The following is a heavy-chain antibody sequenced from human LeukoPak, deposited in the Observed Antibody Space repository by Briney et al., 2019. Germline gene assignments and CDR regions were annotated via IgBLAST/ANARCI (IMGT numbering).Heavy chain of an antibody. Sequence: GGSLRLSCVASGFTLSIYQVNWVRQAPGKGPEWLSYISTRSDDIYYAESVKGRFAISRDNAKNSLFLQMDNLRDEDAGIYFCARGMPTRTFDLWGQGTLVTVSS. V-gene: IGHV3-21*04. D-gene: IGHD1-14*01. J-gene: IGHJ4*02. CDR2: ISTRSDDI. CDR1: GFTLSIYQ. CDR3: ARGMPTRTFDL.